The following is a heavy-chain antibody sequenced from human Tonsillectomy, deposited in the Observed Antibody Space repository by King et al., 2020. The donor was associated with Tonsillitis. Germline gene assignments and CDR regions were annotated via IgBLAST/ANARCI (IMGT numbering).Heavy chain of an antibody. Sequence: VQLQESGPGLVKPSQTLSLTCTVSGGSIGGGAFYWSWIRQHPGKGLEWIGYIFHSENTYDNPSLKSRLIISVDTSENQFSLKLSSVTAADTAVYYCARYEGGVFDPWGQGTLVTVSS. V-gene: IGHV4-31*03. CDR1: GGSIGGGAFY. D-gene: IGHD2-15*01. CDR3: ARYEGGVFDP. CDR2: IFHSENT. J-gene: IGHJ5*02.